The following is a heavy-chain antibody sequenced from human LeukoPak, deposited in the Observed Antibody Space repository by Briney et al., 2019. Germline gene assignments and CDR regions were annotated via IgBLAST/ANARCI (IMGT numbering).Heavy chain of an antibody. J-gene: IGHJ4*02. CDR3: ARQLAEYSYYFDY. Sequence: SETLSLTCTVSGGPISSSSYYWGWIRQPPGKGLEWIGSIYYSGSTYYNPSLKSRVTISVDTSKNQFSLKLSSVTAADTAVYYCARQLAEYSYYFDYWGQGTLVTVSS. D-gene: IGHD6-6*01. CDR1: GGPISSSSYY. V-gene: IGHV4-39*01. CDR2: IYYSGST.